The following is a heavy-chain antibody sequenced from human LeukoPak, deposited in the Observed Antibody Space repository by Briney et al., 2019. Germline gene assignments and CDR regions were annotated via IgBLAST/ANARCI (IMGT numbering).Heavy chain of an antibody. D-gene: IGHD3-3*01. CDR3: ARPPGIPIFGVLIPKNWFDP. J-gene: IGHJ5*02. V-gene: IGHV4-59*01. Sequence: PSETLSLTCTVSGGSISSYYWSWIRQPPGKGLEWIGYIYYSGSTNYNPSLKSRVTISVDTSKNHFSLNLSSVTAANTPVYYCARPPGIPIFGVLIPKNWFDPWGKGTLV. CDR2: IYYSGST. CDR1: GGSISSYY.